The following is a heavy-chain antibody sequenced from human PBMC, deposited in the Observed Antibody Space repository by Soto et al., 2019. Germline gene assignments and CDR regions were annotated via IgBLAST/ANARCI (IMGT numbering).Heavy chain of an antibody. CDR1: GYTFTSYY. J-gene: IGHJ4*02. Sequence: QVQLVQSGAEVKKPGASVKVSCKASGYTFTSYYMHWVRQAPGQGLEWMGIINPSGGSTSYAQNFQGRVTMTRDTSKSTVYMELISLRSEDTAVYYCARDGAVLTGYQYWGQGTLVTVSS. V-gene: IGHV1-46*01. CDR2: INPSGGST. D-gene: IGHD3-9*01. CDR3: ARDGAVLTGYQY.